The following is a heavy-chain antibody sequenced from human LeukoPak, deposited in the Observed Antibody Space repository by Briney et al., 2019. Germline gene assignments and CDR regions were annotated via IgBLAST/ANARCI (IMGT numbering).Heavy chain of an antibody. CDR3: AFRPLGDCSSSTCYAFDY. CDR2: ISSSGSTT. D-gene: IGHD2-2*01. CDR1: GFTFSYYS. J-gene: IGHJ4*02. Sequence: AGSLRLSCAVSGFTFSYYSMNWVRQAPGKGLEWVSYISSSGSTTYYADSVKGRFTVSRDNAKNSLYLQMNSLRDEDTAVYYCAFRPLGDCSSSTCYAFDYWGRGTLVTVSS. V-gene: IGHV3-48*02.